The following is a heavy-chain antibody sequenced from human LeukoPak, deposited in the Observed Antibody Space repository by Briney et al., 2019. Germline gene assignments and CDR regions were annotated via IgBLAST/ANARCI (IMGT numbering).Heavy chain of an antibody. Sequence: ASVKVSCKASGYTFTNYAIHWVRQAPGQRLEWMGWITAANGYTIYSQEFQGRVTITRDTSASTAYMELSSLRSEDTAVYYCARGSEVVAAANNWFDPWGQGTLVTVSS. CDR2: ITAANGYT. V-gene: IGHV1-3*03. D-gene: IGHD2-2*01. CDR1: GYTFTNYA. CDR3: ARGSEVVAAANNWFDP. J-gene: IGHJ5*02.